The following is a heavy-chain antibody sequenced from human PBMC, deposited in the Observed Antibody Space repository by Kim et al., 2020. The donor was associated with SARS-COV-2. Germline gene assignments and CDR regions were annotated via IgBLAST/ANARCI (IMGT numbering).Heavy chain of an antibody. CDR3: ARDGGYCSSTSCYAWGYGMDV. V-gene: IGHV3-48*03. Sequence: GGSLRLSCAASGFTFSSYEMNWVRQAPGKGLEWVSYISSSGSTIYYADSVKGRFTISRDNAKNSLYLQMNSLRAEDTAVYYCARDGGYCSSTSCYAWGYGMDVWGQGTTVTVSS. D-gene: IGHD2-2*01. J-gene: IGHJ6*02. CDR1: GFTFSSYE. CDR2: ISSSGSTI.